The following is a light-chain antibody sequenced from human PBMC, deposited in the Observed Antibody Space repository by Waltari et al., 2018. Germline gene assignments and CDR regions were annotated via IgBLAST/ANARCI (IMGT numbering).Light chain of an antibody. CDR3: QQYYTILRT. J-gene: IGKJ1*01. CDR1: QSVLYSSNNKNF. Sequence: DIVMTQSPDSLAVSLGERATSNCKSRQSVLYSSNNKNFLAWYQQKPRQPPRLLIYWASTRESGVPDRFSGSGSGTNFTLTINSLQAEDVAVYYCQQYYTILRTFGQGTKVEIK. CDR2: WAS. V-gene: IGKV4-1*01.